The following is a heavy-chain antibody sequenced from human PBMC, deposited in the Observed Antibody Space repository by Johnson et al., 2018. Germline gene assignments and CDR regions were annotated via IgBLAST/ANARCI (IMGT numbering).Heavy chain of an antibody. CDR1: GFTFDEYA. J-gene: IGHJ6*03. V-gene: IGHV3-9*01. CDR2: ISWNSGIT. Sequence: VQLVESGGGLVQPGRSLRLSCAGSGFTFDEYAMHWVRQAPGKGLEWVSGISWNSGITGYADSVKGRFTISRDNAKNSLYLQMNSLRAEDTALYYCAKYEGGDSSAYYSYYHYYMDVWGKGTTVSVSS. CDR3: AKYEGGDSSAYYSYYHYYMDV. D-gene: IGHD3-22*01.